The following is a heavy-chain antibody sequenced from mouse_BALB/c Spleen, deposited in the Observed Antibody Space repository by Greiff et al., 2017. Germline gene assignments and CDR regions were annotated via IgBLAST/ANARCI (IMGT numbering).Heavy chain of an antibody. J-gene: IGHJ4*01. CDR3: ARDYYGSSSHYYAMDY. V-gene: IGHV2-6-7*01. CDR2: IWGDGST. CDR1: GFSLTGYG. D-gene: IGHD1-1*01. Sequence: VMLVESGPGLVAPSQSLSITCTVSGFSLTGYGVNWVRQPPGKGLEWLGMIWGDGSTDYNSALKSRLSISKDNSKSQVFLKMNSLQTDDTARYYCARDYYGSSSHYYAMDYWGQGTSVTVSS.